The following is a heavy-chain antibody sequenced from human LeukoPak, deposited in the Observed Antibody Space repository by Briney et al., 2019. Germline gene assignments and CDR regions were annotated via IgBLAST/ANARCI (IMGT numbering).Heavy chain of an antibody. V-gene: IGHV4-39*01. D-gene: IGHD2-2*01. CDR3: ARRPLPAAADY. CDR1: GGSISSSSYY. Sequence: KTSETLSLTCTVSGGSISSSSYYWGWIRQPPGKGLEWIGSIYYSGSTYYNPSLKSRVTISVDTSKNQFSLKLSSVTAADTAVYYCARRPLPAAADYWGQGTLVTVSS. J-gene: IGHJ4*02. CDR2: IYYSGST.